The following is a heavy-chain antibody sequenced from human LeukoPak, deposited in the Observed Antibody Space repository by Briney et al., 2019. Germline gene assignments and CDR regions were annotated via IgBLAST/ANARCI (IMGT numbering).Heavy chain of an antibody. V-gene: IGHV4-61*02. J-gene: IGHJ4*02. CDR1: GGHISSGSYY. Sequence: SQTLSLTCTVSGGHISSGSYYWSWIRQPAGKGLEWIGRIYTSGSTTYNPSLKSQVTRPVGAPKNQFSLKLSSVTAADTAVYYCAREVVSAAKYDYWGQGTLVSISS. D-gene: IGHD2-2*01. CDR2: IYTSGST. CDR3: AREVVSAAKYDY.